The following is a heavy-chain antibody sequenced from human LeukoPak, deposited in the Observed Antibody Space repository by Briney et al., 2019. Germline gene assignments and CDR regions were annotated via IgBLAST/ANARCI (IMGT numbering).Heavy chain of an antibody. Sequence: ASVTVSCKASGYTFTNYGISWVRQAPGQGLEWMAWISAYNGYTDYAQKFQGRVTVTADTSTSTAYLELRSLRSDDTAVYCGARSGCSAGSCYSQTFKFDSWGEGTLVTVPS. D-gene: IGHD2-15*01. CDR3: ARSGCSAGSCYSQTFKFDS. J-gene: IGHJ4*02. V-gene: IGHV1-18*01. CDR1: GYTFTNYG. CDR2: ISAYNGYT.